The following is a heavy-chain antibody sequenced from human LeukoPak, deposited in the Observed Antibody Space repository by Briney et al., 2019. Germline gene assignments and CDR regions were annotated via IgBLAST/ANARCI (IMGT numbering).Heavy chain of an antibody. CDR3: TRGAPQADVFDI. CDR2: FKSKAAGGTT. V-gene: IGHV3-15*01. J-gene: IGHJ3*02. Sequence: PEESLRLSCAASGFTFSVTWMSWVRQAPGRGLEWVGRFKSKAAGGTTDYAAPVAGRFTISRDDSKNMLYLQMNSLKTEDTAVYYCTRGAPQADVFDIWGQGTMVTVSS. CDR1: GFTFSVTW. D-gene: IGHD1-26*01.